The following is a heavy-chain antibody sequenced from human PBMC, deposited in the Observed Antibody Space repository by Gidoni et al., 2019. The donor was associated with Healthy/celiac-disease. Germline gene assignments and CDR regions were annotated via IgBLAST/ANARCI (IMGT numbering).Heavy chain of an antibody. D-gene: IGHD6-13*01. Sequence: EVQLVHSGAEVKKPGECLKLSCKGSGYSFTRYWIGWVRQMPGKGLEWMGILYPSDSDTRYSPSFQGQVTISADKSISTAYLQWSSLKASDTAMYYCARSIAAAGRRFDYWGQGTLVTVSS. CDR1: GYSFTRYW. V-gene: IGHV5-51*01. CDR3: ARSIAAAGRRFDY. CDR2: LYPSDSDT. J-gene: IGHJ4*02.